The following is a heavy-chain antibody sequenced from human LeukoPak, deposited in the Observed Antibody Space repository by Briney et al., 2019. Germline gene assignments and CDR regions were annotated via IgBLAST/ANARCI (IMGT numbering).Heavy chain of an antibody. CDR3: ARADYYYGMDV. J-gene: IGHJ6*02. CDR1: GFTFSSYS. CDR2: ISSSSTVI. Sequence: GGALRLSCAASGFTFSSYSMNWVRQAPGKGLEWLSYISSSSTVIYYADSVKGRFTISRDTAKDSLYLQMNSLRVEDTAVYHCARADYYYGMDVWGQGTTVTVSS. V-gene: IGHV3-48*01.